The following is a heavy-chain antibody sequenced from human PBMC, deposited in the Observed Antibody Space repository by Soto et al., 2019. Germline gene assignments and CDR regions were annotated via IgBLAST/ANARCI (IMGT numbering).Heavy chain of an antibody. Sequence: LSLTCAASGFTFSSYAMSWVRQAPGKGLEWVSAISGSGGSTYYADSVKGRFTISRDNSKNTLYLQMNSLRAEDTAVYYCAKDQVPTYYYGSGSYDYWGQGTLVTVSS. D-gene: IGHD3-10*01. V-gene: IGHV3-23*01. CDR1: GFTFSSYA. CDR2: ISGSGGST. CDR3: AKDQVPTYYYGSGSYDY. J-gene: IGHJ4*02.